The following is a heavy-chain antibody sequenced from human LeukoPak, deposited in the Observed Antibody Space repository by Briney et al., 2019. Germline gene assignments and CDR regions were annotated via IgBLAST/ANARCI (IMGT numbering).Heavy chain of an antibody. V-gene: IGHV1-18*01. CDR3: ARERYFDWLSIDAFDI. CDR1: GYTFTSYG. D-gene: IGHD3-9*01. Sequence: ASVKVSCKASGYTFTSYGISWVRQAPGQGLEWMGWISAYNGNTNYAQKLQGRVTMTTDTSTSTAYMELRSLRSDDTAVYYCARERYFDWLSIDAFDIWGQGTMVTVSS. CDR2: ISAYNGNT. J-gene: IGHJ3*02.